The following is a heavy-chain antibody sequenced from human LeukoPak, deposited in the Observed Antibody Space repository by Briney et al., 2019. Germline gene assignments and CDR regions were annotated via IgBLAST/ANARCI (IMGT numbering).Heavy chain of an antibody. D-gene: IGHD4-17*01. CDR3: ARGTTTRLYYFDY. J-gene: IGHJ4*02. Sequence: SETLSLTCTVSGGSISSYYWGWIRQPPGKGLEWIGSIYYSGSTYYNPSLKSRVTISVDTSKNQFSLKLSSVTAADTAVYYCARGTTTRLYYFDYWGQGTLVTVSS. CDR2: IYYSGST. CDR1: GGSISSYY. V-gene: IGHV4-39*07.